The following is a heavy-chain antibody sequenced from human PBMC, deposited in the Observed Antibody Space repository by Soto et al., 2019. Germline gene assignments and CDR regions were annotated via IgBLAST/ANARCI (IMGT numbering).Heavy chain of an antibody. CDR3: ARVSGGSSGWQSHPHYFDY. D-gene: IGHD6-19*01. CDR1: GGSISSYY. CDR2: IYYSGST. Sequence: SETLSLTCTVSGGSISSYYWSWIRQPPGKGLEWIGYIYYSGSTNYNPSLKSRVTISVDTSKNQFSLKLSSVTAADTAAYYCARVSGGSSGWQSHPHYFDYWGQGTLVTVS. V-gene: IGHV4-59*01. J-gene: IGHJ4*02.